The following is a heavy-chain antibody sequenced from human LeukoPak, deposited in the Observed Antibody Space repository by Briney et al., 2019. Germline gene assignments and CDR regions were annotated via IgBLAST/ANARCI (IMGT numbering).Heavy chain of an antibody. CDR3: ARRNYCDY. CDR1: RFTFSSYW. J-gene: IGHJ4*02. CDR2: IKYDGSEK. V-gene: IGHV3-7*05. Sequence: GGSLRLSCAASRFTFSSYWRSWVRQAPGKGLEWVANIKYDGSEKYYVDSVKGRFTIPRDNAKNSLFLQMNSLRAEDTAVYYCARRNYCDYWGQGTLVTVSS.